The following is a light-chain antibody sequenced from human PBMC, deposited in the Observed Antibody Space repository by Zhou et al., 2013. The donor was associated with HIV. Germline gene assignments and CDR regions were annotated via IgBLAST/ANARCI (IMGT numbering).Light chain of an antibody. CDR2: DAS. V-gene: IGKV3-11*01. CDR1: QSVSSY. J-gene: IGKJ4*01. Sequence: EIVLTQSPATLPLSPGERVTLSCRASQSVSSYLAWYQQKPGQAPRLLIYDASNRATGIPGRFSGSGSGTDFTLTISSLEPEDFAVYYCQQRSSWLTFGGGTKVEIK. CDR3: QQRSSWLT.